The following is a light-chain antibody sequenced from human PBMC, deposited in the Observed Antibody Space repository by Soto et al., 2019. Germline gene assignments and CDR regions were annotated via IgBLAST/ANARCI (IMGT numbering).Light chain of an antibody. Sequence: EIVMTQSPATLSVSPGERATLSCRASQSVSSNLAWYQQKPGQAPRLLIYGASTRATGIPARFSGSRSGTAFTLTISSLQSEDFALSYCQQYNNWPYSFGQGTKLEIK. CDR2: GAS. J-gene: IGKJ2*01. V-gene: IGKV3-15*01. CDR1: QSVSSN. CDR3: QQYNNWPYS.